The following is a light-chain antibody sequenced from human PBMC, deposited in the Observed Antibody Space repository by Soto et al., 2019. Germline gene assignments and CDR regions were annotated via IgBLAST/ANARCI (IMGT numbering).Light chain of an antibody. CDR1: QSVSSSY. V-gene: IGKV3-20*01. CDR3: QQYGSSALT. Sequence: EIVLTQSPGTLSLSPGERATLSCRASQSVSSSYLAWYQQKPGQAPRLLIYGASSRATGIPDRFSGSGSGNDFTLTISRLEPEDFALYYCQQYGSSALTFGGGTKVEIK. J-gene: IGKJ4*01. CDR2: GAS.